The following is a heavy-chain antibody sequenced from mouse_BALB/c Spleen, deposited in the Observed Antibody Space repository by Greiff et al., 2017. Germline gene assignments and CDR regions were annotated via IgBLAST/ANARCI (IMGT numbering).Heavy chain of an antibody. CDR1: GFTFSSYG. CDR3: ARDGDGYYAY. V-gene: IGHV5-6-3*01. D-gene: IGHD2-3*01. CDR2: INSNGGST. J-gene: IGHJ3*01. Sequence: EVMLVESGGGLVQPGGSLKLSCAASGFTFSSYGMSWVRQTPDKRLELVATINSNGGSTYYPDSVKGRFTISRDNAKNTLYLQMSSLKSEDTAMYYCARDGDGYYAYWGQGTLVTVSA.